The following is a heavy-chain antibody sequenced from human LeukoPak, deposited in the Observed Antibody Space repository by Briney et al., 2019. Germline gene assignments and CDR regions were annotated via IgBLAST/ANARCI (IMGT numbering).Heavy chain of an antibody. CDR3: ANSYGGNVFPRSGNFDY. Sequence: PSETLSLTCTVSGGSISSYYWSWIRQPPGKGLEWIGEINHSGSTNYNPSLKSRVTISVDTSKNQFSLKLSSVTAADTAVYYCANSYGGNVFPRSGNFDYWGQGTLVTVSS. CDR1: GGSISSYY. D-gene: IGHD4-23*01. J-gene: IGHJ4*02. V-gene: IGHV4-34*01. CDR2: INHSGST.